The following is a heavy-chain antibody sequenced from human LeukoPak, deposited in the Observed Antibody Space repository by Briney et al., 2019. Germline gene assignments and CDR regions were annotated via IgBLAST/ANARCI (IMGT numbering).Heavy chain of an antibody. CDR2: VHYTGTT. J-gene: IGHJ4*02. CDR1: GDSISSSSYS. V-gene: IGHV4-39*02. D-gene: IGHD6-13*01. Sequence: PSETLSLTCTVSGDSISSSSYSWGWIRQPPGKGLEWIGNVHYTGTTYYHPSLRSRVTISVDTSNNHFSLRLSSVTAADTAVYYCAKLVPVAGPTDFDYWGQGTLVTV. CDR3: AKLVPVAGPTDFDY.